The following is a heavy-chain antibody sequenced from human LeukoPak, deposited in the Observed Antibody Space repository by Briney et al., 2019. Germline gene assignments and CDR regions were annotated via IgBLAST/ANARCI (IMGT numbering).Heavy chain of an antibody. CDR1: GYTFTGYY. CDR3: ARATKYYYYYYYMDV. J-gene: IGHJ6*03. Sequence: GASVKVSCKASGYTFTGYYMHWVRQAPGQGLEWMGWINPNSGGTNYAQKLQGSVTMTTDTSTSTAYMELRSLRSDDTAVYYCARATKYYYYYYYMDVWGKGTTVTVSS. CDR2: INPNSGGT. V-gene: IGHV1-2*02.